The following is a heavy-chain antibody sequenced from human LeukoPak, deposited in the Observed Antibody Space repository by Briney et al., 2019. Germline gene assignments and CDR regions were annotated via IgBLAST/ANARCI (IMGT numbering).Heavy chain of an antibody. D-gene: IGHD2-2*01. CDR1: GFTFSSYS. Sequence: GGSLRLSCAASGFTFSSYSMNWVRQAPGKGLEWVSVIYSGGSTYYADSVKGRFTISRDNSKNTLYLQMNSLRAEDTAVYYCASCSSTSCYGSPDAFDIWGQGTMVTVSS. CDR3: ASCSSTSCYGSPDAFDI. V-gene: IGHV3-53*01. CDR2: IYSGGST. J-gene: IGHJ3*02.